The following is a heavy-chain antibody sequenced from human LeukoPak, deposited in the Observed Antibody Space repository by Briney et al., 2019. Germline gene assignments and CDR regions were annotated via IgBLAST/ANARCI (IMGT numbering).Heavy chain of an antibody. D-gene: IGHD6-19*01. CDR2: IYYTGTT. CDR3: ARGHGSGSLGSFDY. CDR1: SGSIGSYY. J-gene: IGHJ4*02. V-gene: IGHV4-59*01. Sequence: PSETLSLTCTVSSGSIGSYYWTWIRQPPGKGLEWIGYIYYTGTTNYNPSLKSRVTISIDTSKNQFSLKVSFVTAADTAVYYCARGHGSGSLGSFDYWGQGTLVTVSS.